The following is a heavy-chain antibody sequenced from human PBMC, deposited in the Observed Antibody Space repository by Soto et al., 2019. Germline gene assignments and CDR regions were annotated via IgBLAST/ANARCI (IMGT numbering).Heavy chain of an antibody. V-gene: IGHV4-59*01. CDR3: ALRSMAVVPEY. D-gene: IGHD3-22*01. Sequence: QVQLQESGPGLVKPSETLSLTCAVSGDSISTYYCMWIRQPPGKGLESIGYLYYGRSANYNPSLRSRVTVSVDTSTNQCSLTLSSMTAADTAVYYCALRSMAVVPEYWGQGTLVTVSS. CDR1: GDSISTYY. J-gene: IGHJ4*02. CDR2: LYYGRSA.